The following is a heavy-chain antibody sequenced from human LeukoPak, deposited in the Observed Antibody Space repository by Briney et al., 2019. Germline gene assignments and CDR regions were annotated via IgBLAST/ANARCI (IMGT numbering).Heavy chain of an antibody. CDR2: ISSGGSTI. D-gene: IGHD2-2*01. V-gene: IGHV3-48*03. CDR3: ARDRTVGVPGTLYFDF. Sequence: GGSLRLSCAASGFTVRNNYMNWVRQAPGKGLEWISYISSGGSTIHYADSVRGRFTISRDGAENSLYLQMNSLRVEDTALYYCARDRTVGVPGTLYFDFWGRGTLVTVSS. CDR1: GFTVRNNY. J-gene: IGHJ4*02.